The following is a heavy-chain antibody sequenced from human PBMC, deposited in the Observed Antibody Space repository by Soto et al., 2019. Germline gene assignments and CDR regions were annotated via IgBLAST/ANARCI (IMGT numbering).Heavy chain of an antibody. J-gene: IGHJ4*02. CDR1: GYTFTSYA. Sequence: ASVKVSFKASGYTFTSYAMHWVRQAPGQRLEWMGWINAGNGNTKYSQKFQGRVTITRDTSASTAYMELSSLRSEDTAVYYCARDQIAVAGHLDYWGQGTLVTVSS. V-gene: IGHV1-3*01. CDR3: ARDQIAVAGHLDY. CDR2: INAGNGNT. D-gene: IGHD6-19*01.